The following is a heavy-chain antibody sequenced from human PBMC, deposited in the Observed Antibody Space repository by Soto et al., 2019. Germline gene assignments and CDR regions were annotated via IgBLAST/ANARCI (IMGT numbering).Heavy chain of an antibody. J-gene: IGHJ4*02. D-gene: IGHD3-9*01. Sequence: GGSLRLSCAASGFSVRSDYISWVRQAPGKGLEWVSGIGGSGDDTEYTDSVKGRFTISRDNSKNTLYLQMNSLRAEDTAVYYCAKSPVDDGDLKDTIFLTLDYWGQGTLVTVS. V-gene: IGHV3-23*01. CDR1: GFSVRSDY. CDR3: AKSPVDDGDLKDTIFLTLDY. CDR2: IGGSGDDT.